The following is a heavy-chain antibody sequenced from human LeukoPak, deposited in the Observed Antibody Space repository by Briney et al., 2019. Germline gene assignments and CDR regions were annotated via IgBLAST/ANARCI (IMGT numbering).Heavy chain of an antibody. CDR2: ISSGGSTI. Sequence: GGSLRLSCAASGFTFSIYSMNWVRQAPGKGLEWVSYISSGGSTIYYADSVKGRFTISRDNAKNSLYLQMNSLRAEDTAVYYCARTIDAFDIWGQGTMVTVSS. D-gene: IGHD5-24*01. V-gene: IGHV3-48*01. CDR3: ARTIDAFDI. J-gene: IGHJ3*02. CDR1: GFTFSIYS.